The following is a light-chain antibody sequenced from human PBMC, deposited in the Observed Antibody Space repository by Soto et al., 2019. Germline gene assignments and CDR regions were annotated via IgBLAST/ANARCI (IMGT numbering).Light chain of an antibody. CDR1: QDISNY. Sequence: DTRMTQSASSLSSPVGDRVTLTRQASQDISNYLNVYQQKPGKAPKLLIYDAINLETGVPSSFSGSGSGTDFTFTISSLQPEDIATYYCQQYDNLPITFGQGARLEIK. CDR3: QQYDNLPIT. J-gene: IGKJ5*01. CDR2: DAI. V-gene: IGKV1-33*01.